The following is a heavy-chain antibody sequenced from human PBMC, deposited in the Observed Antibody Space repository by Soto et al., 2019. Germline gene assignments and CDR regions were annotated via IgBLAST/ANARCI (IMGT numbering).Heavy chain of an antibody. CDR2: IIPIFGTA. J-gene: IGHJ6*02. CDR3: ARGRYSSSWYNYYYGMDV. CDR1: GGTFSSYA. V-gene: IGHV1-69*13. Sequence: SVKVSCKASGGTFSSYAISWVRQAPGQGLEWMGGIIPIFGTANYAQKFQGRVTITADESTSTAYMELSSLRSEDTAVYYCARGRYSSSWYNYYYGMDVWGQGTTVTGS. D-gene: IGHD6-13*01.